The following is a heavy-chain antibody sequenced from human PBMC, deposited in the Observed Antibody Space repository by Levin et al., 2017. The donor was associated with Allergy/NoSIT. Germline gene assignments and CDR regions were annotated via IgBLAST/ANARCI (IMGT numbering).Heavy chain of an antibody. V-gene: IGHV1-8*01. Sequence: ASVKVSCKASGYTFTSYDINWVRQATGQGLEWMGWMNPNSGNTGYAQKFQGRVTMTRNTSISTAYMELSSLRSEDTAVYYCARGLGSSGWYIADYFDYWGQGTLVTVSS. CDR3: ARGLGSSGWYIADYFDY. CDR1: GYTFTSYD. D-gene: IGHD6-19*01. J-gene: IGHJ4*02. CDR2: MNPNSGNT.